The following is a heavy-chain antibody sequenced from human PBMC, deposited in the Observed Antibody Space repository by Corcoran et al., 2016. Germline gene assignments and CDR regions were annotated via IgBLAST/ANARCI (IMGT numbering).Heavy chain of an antibody. CDR2: INPSGGST. V-gene: IGHV1-46*01. CDR3: ARDCSTYYYDP. J-gene: IGHJ5*02. CDR1: GYTFTSYY. Sequence: QVQLVQSGAEVKKPGASVKVSCKASGYTFTSYYMHWVRQAPGQGLEGMGIINPSGGSTSYAQKFQGRVTMTRDTSTSTVYMELSSLISEDRAVYYCARDCSTYYYDPWGQGTLFTVSS. D-gene: IGHD3-10*01.